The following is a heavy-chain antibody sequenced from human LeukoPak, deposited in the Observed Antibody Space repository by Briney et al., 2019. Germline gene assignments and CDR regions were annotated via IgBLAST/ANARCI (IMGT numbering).Heavy chain of an antibody. CDR2: INHSGGT. D-gene: IGHD1-14*01. CDR1: GYSISSGYY. V-gene: IGHV4-38-2*02. J-gene: IGHJ4*02. CDR3: ARAGGGLRYFDY. Sequence: SGSLSLTCTVSGYSISSGYYWGWIRQPPGKGLEGIGRINHSGGTYYNPSVKSRVTISVDTSKNQFSLKLSSVTAADTAVYYCARAGGGLRYFDYWGQGTLVTVSS.